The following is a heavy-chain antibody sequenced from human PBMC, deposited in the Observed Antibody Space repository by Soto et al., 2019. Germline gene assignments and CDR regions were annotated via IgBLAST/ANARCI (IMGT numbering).Heavy chain of an antibody. CDR3: ARSQGSSTSLEIYYYYYYGMDF. V-gene: IGHV1-69*01. J-gene: IGHJ6*02. D-gene: IGHD2-2*01. CDR2: IIPIPGTA. CDR1: GGTFGSYA. Sequence: QVQLVQSGAEVKKPGSSVKVSCKASGGTFGSYAISWVRQAPGQGLEWMGGIIPIPGTANYAQKFQGRVTIAADEATSTAYMEMSSLRSEDTAGYYCARSQGSSTSLEIYYYYYYGMDFWGQGTTVTVSS.